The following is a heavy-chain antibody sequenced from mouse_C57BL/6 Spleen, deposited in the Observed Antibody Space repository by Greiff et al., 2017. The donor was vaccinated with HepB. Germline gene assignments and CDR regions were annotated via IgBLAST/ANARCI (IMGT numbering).Heavy chain of an antibody. J-gene: IGHJ3*01. CDR2: ISYDGSN. D-gene: IGHD1-1*01. Sequence: VQLKESGPGLVKPSQSLSLTCSVTGYSITSGYYWNWIRQFPGNKLEWMGYISYDGSNNYNPSLKNRIPITRDTSKNQFFLKLNSVTTEDTATYYCAREWLRSWFAYWGQGTLVTVSA. V-gene: IGHV3-6*01. CDR1: GYSITSGYY. CDR3: AREWLRSWFAY.